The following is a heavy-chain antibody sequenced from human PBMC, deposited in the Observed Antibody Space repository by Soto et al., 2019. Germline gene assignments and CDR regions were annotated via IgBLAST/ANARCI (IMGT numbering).Heavy chain of an antibody. J-gene: IGHJ4*02. CDR1: GFTFSNYA. D-gene: IGHD2-15*01. Sequence: QVQLVESGGGGVQPGGSLRLSCAASGFTFSNYAMHWVRQAPGKGLEWVAIISFDGTNRFYRDSVKGRFTISRDNSKNTIDLEMSSLRAVDTAVYFCAKDLSYCSGGSCYQHDGSDNWGQGTLVTVSS. CDR3: AKDLSYCSGGSCYQHDGSDN. V-gene: IGHV3-30*18. CDR2: ISFDGTNR.